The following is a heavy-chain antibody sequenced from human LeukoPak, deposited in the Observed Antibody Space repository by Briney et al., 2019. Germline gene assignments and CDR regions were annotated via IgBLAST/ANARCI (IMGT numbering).Heavy chain of an antibody. J-gene: IGHJ5*02. V-gene: IGHV4-4*02. Sequence: PSETLSLTCAVSGGSIRRSHWWSWVRQPPGKGLEWLAEIYNSGSTNYNPSLKSRLTISEDKSKNQSSLKLSSVTAADTAVYYCARVTYDNWFDPWGQGTLATVSS. CDR2: IYNSGST. CDR3: ARVTYDNWFDP. CDR1: GGSIRRSHW.